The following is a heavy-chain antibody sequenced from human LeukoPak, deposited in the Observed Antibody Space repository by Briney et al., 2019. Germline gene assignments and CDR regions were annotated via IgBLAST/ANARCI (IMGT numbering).Heavy chain of an antibody. Sequence: PGGSLLLSCAASGFPFSSYEMNWGRQAPEKGLEGVSYISSSGSTIYYADSVKGRFTISRDNAKSSLYLQMNSLRAEDTAVYYCAELGITMIGGVWGKGTTVTISS. CDR3: AELGITMIGGV. V-gene: IGHV3-48*03. CDR1: GFPFSSYE. J-gene: IGHJ6*04. CDR2: ISSSGSTI. D-gene: IGHD3-10*02.